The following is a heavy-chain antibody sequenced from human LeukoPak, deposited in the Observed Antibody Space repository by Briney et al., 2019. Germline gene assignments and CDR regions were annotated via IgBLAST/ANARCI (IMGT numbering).Heavy chain of an antibody. CDR1: GFTFSGSA. J-gene: IGHJ3*02. D-gene: IGHD3-22*01. CDR2: IRSKANSHAT. CDR3: TRGLPYYYDSSGYPLDAFDI. V-gene: IGHV3-73*01. Sequence: GGSLRLSCAASGFTFSGSAMHWVRQASGKGLEWVGRIRSKANSHATAYAASVKGRFTISRDDSKNTAYLQMNSLKTEDTAVYYCTRGLPYYYDSSGYPLDAFDIWGQGTMVTVSS.